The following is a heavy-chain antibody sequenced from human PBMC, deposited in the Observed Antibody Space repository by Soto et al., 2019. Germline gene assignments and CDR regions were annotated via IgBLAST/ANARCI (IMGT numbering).Heavy chain of an antibody. CDR2: IWYDGSNK. J-gene: IGHJ4*02. Sequence: QVQLVESGGGVVQPGRSLRLSCAASGFTFSSYGMHWVRQAPGKGLEWVAVIWYDGSNKYYADSVKGRFTISRDNSKNTLYLRMNSLRAEDTAVYYCARAPLGVGAAPLDYWGQGTLVTVSS. CDR3: ARAPLGVGAAPLDY. D-gene: IGHD2-15*01. CDR1: GFTFSSYG. V-gene: IGHV3-33*01.